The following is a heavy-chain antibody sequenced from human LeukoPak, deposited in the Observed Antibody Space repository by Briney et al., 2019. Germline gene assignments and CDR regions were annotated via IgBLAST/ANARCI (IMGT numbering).Heavy chain of an antibody. D-gene: IGHD5-24*01. CDR1: GGTFNSYA. V-gene: IGHV1-69*05. CDR3: ASGSLGDGYGVGDYYQYMDV. Sequence: ASVKVSCKASGGTFNSYAISRVRQAPGQGLEWMGGIMPLFGTANYAQEFQGRVTFTTDESASTAYMEVSSLRSEDTAVYYCASGSLGDGYGVGDYYQYMDVWGKGTTVTVSS. J-gene: IGHJ6*03. CDR2: IMPLFGTA.